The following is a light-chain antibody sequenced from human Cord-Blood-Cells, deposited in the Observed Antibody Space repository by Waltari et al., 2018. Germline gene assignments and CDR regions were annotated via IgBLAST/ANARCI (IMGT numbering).Light chain of an antibody. CDR1: QRISSY. Sequence: DIQLTQSPSFLSASVGDRVTITCRASQRISSYLAWYQKKPGKAPKLLIYAASTLQSGVPSRFSGSGSGTEFTLTISSLQPEDFATYYCQQLNSYPRTFGQGTKVEIK. CDR3: QQLNSYPRT. J-gene: IGKJ1*01. V-gene: IGKV1-9*01. CDR2: AAS.